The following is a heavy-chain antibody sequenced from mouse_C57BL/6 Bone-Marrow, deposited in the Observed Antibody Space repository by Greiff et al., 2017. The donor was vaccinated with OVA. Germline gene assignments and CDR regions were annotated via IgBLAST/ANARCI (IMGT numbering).Heavy chain of an antibody. Sequence: VQLVESGPGLVQPSQSLSITCTVSGFSLTSYGVHWVRQPPGKGLEWLGVIWSGGSTDYNAAFISRLSISKDNSKSQVFFKMNSLQADDTAIYYCALGITTDWYFDVWGTGTTVTVSS. D-gene: IGHD2-4*01. CDR2: IWSGGST. V-gene: IGHV2-4*01. CDR3: ALGITTDWYFDV. CDR1: GFSLTSYG. J-gene: IGHJ1*03.